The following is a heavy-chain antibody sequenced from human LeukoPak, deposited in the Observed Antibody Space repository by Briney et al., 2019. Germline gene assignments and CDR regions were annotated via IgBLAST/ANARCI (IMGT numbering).Heavy chain of an antibody. D-gene: IGHD6-13*01. J-gene: IGHJ4*02. Sequence: SETLSLTCTVSGGSISSYYWSWIRQPPGKGLEWIGYIYYSGSTNYNPSLKSQVTISVDTSKNQFSLKLSSVTAADTAVYYCARLGSSWDEFDYWGQGTLVTVSS. CDR1: GGSISSYY. CDR2: IYYSGST. CDR3: ARLGSSWDEFDY. V-gene: IGHV4-59*08.